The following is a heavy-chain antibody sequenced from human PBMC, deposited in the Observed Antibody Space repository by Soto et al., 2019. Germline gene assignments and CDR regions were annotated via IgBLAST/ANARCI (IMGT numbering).Heavy chain of an antibody. D-gene: IGHD4-17*01. CDR3: ARIWPDGNFPPYYFDS. CDR2: VYHTGST. Sequence: SETLSLTCGVAGASITGHSWWSCVRQPPGKWLEWIGEVYHTGSTNYNSSLESRVTISVDKSKNQFSLTLNSVTAADTAVYFCARIWPDGNFPPYYFDSWGRRTLVPGSS. V-gene: IGHV4-4*02. CDR1: GASITGHSW. J-gene: IGHJ4*02.